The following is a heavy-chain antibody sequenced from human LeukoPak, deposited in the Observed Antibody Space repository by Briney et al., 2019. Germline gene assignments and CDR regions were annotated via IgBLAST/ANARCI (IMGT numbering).Heavy chain of an antibody. Sequence: GGSLRLSCAASGFTFSSYSMNWVRQAPGKGLEWVSSISSSSSYIYYADSVKGRFTISRDNAKNSLYLQMNSLRAEDTAVYYCARVPLTGDYYYYGMDVWGQGTTVTVSS. D-gene: IGHD1-20*01. V-gene: IGHV3-21*04. CDR3: ARVPLTGDYYYYGMDV. J-gene: IGHJ6*02. CDR2: ISSSSSYI. CDR1: GFTFSSYS.